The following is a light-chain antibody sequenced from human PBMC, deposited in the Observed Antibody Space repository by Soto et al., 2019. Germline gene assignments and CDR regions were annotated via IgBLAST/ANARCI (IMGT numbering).Light chain of an antibody. CDR1: QILLHSNGYNY. CDR2: LAS. J-gene: IGKJ1*01. CDR3: MKALQTPWT. V-gene: IGKV2-28*01. Sequence: EIVITHAPLSLSVTPVEPASISFSASQILLHSNGYNYLDWYVQKPGQSPQLLINLASNRASGVPDNFSGSGTGTDFTLNIRRVEAEDVGIYYCMKALQTPWTCGQGNKGDIK.